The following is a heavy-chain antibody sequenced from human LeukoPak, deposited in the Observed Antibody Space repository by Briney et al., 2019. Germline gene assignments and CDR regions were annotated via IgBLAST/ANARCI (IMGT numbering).Heavy chain of an antibody. D-gene: IGHD4-17*01. CDR3: ARRGALDDYGDYVGSY. CDR1: GYTFTSYG. J-gene: IGHJ4*02. Sequence: ASVKVSCKASGYTFTSYGISWVRQAPGQGLEWMGWISAYNGNTNCAQKLQGRVTMTTDTSTSTAYMELRSLRSDDTAVYYCARRGALDDYGDYVGSYWGQGTLVTVSS. V-gene: IGHV1-18*01. CDR2: ISAYNGNT.